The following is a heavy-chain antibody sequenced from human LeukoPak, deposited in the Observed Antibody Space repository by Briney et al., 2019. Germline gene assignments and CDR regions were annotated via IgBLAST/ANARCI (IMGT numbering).Heavy chain of an antibody. D-gene: IGHD1-14*01. CDR3: ARDLGTNFDY. CDR2: INSDGSAT. V-gene: IGHV3-74*01. CDR1: GFSFTNYW. Sequence: SGGSLRLSCAASGFSFTNYWMHWVRQAPGKGLVWVSHINSDGSATRYADSVKGRFTISRDNAMNTLYLQMNSLRAEDTAVYYCARDLGTNFDYWGQGTLVTVSS. J-gene: IGHJ4*02.